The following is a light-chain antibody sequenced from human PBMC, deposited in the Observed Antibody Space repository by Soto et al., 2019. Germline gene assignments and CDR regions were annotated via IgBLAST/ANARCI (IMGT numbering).Light chain of an antibody. CDR1: QSVSSN. CDR3: QQYNNWHPWT. J-gene: IGKJ1*01. V-gene: IGKV3-15*01. CDR2: GAS. Sequence: EIVLAQSPATLAVSPGERATLSSRASQSVSSNLAWYQQKPGQATRLIIYGASTRANGIPARFSGSGSGTEFTLTISSLQSEDFAFYYCQQYNNWHPWTFGQGTKVDIK.